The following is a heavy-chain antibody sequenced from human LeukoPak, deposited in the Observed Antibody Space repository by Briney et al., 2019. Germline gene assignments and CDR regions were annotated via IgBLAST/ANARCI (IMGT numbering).Heavy chain of an antibody. CDR2: INPNSGGT. J-gene: IGHJ4*02. Sequence: ASVKVSCKASGGTFSSYAISWVRQAPGQGLEWMGWINPNSGGTNYAQKFQGRVTMTRDTSISTAYMELSRLRSDDTAVYYCARDHSGSGVDYWGQGTLVTVSS. CDR3: ARDHSGSGVDY. D-gene: IGHD3-22*01. V-gene: IGHV1-2*02. CDR1: GGTFSSYA.